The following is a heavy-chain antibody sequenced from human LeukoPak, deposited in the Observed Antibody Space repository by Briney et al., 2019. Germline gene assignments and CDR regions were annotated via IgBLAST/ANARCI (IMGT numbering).Heavy chain of an antibody. CDR2: IIPIFGTA. CDR3: ASITTVTDYYYYYMDV. J-gene: IGHJ6*03. V-gene: IGHV1-69*13. Sequence: GASVKVSCKASGGTFSSYAISWVRQAPGQGLEWMGGIIPIFGTANYAQKFQGRVTITADESTSTAYMELSSLRSEDTAVYYCASITTVTDYYYYYMDVWGKGTAVTVSS. CDR1: GGTFSSYA. D-gene: IGHD4-11*01.